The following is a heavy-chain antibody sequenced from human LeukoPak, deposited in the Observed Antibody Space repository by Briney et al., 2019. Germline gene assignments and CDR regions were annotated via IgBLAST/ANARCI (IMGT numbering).Heavy chain of an antibody. CDR1: GGSFSGYY. CDR2: INHSGST. J-gene: IGHJ6*03. D-gene: IGHD6-13*01. V-gene: IGHV4-34*01. Sequence: SETLSFTCAVYGGSFSGYYWSWIRQPPGKGLEWIGEINHSGSTNYNPSLKSRVTISVDTSKNQFSLKLSSVTAADTAVYYCARGRQQQLGGYYYYHMDVWGKGTTVTVSS. CDR3: ARGRQQQLGGYYYYHMDV.